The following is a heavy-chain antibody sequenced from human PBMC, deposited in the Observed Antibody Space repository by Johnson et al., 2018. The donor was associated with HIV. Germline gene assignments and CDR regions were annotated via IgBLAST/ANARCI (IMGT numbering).Heavy chain of an antibody. CDR1: GFTFSSYG. CDR3: AKGFTLDSGAFDI. V-gene: IGHV3-33*06. D-gene: IGHD2-15*01. J-gene: IGHJ3*02. CDR2: IWYDGSNK. Sequence: QVHLVESGGGVVQPGKSLRLSCAASGFTFSSYGMHWVRQAAGKGLEWVALIWYDGSNKYYADSVKGRFTISRDNSKNTLYLQMNSLRAEDTAVYYCAKGFTLDSGAFDIWGQGTMVTVSS.